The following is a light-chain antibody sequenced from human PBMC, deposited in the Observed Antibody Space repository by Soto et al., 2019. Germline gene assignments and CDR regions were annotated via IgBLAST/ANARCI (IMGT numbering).Light chain of an antibody. V-gene: IGKV4-1*01. CDR3: QQYYSSPYT. CDR2: WAS. CDR1: QSVLYSSNNKNY. J-gene: IGKJ2*01. Sequence: DIVMTQSPDSLAVSLGERATINCKSSQSVLYSSNNKNYLAWYQQKPGQPPELLIYWASTRESGVPDRFSGSGSGTDFTLTISSLQAEDVVVYYCQQYYSSPYTFGQGTKLEIK.